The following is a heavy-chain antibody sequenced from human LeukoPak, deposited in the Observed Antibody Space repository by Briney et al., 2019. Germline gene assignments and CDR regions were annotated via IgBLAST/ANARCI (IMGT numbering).Heavy chain of an antibody. V-gene: IGHV3-11*01. CDR1: GFSISDYY. D-gene: IGHD3-22*01. CDR3: ASTGIPGGYYDSSGYSPFDY. CDR2: ISGSSKYI. J-gene: IGHJ4*02. Sequence: GGSLRLSCAASGFSISDYYMGWIRQGPGKGLEWVSYISGSSKYISYADSVKGRFTISRDNAKQALSLQMNSLRAEDTAVYYCASTGIPGGYYDSSGYSPFDYWGQGTLVTVSS.